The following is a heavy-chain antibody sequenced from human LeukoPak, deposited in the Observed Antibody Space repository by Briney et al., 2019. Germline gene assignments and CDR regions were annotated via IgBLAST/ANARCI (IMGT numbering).Heavy chain of an antibody. V-gene: IGHV3-48*03. Sequence: SLRLSCAASGFTFSSYDMNWGRQASGKGLEWVSYITSSGVSTIYYADSVKGRFTISRDNAKNSLFLQMNSLRAEDTAVYYCVRRGRGYSYGTLDFWGQGTLVTVSS. D-gene: IGHD5-18*01. CDR2: ITSSGVSTI. CDR3: VRRGRGYSYGTLDF. J-gene: IGHJ4*02. CDR1: GFTFSSYD.